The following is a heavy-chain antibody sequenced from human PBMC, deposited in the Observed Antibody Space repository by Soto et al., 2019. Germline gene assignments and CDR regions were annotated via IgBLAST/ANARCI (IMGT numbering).Heavy chain of an antibody. CDR1: GFTFSSYS. CDR3: ARWRIPSLGAYNWFDP. J-gene: IGHJ5*02. Sequence: HPGGSLRLSCAASGFTFSSYSMNWVRQAPGKGLEWVSYISSSSSTIYYADSVKGRFTISRDNAKNSLYLQMNSLRAEDTAVYYCARWRIPSLGAYNWFDPWGQGTLVTVSS. V-gene: IGHV3-48*01. D-gene: IGHD3-10*01. CDR2: ISSSSSTI.